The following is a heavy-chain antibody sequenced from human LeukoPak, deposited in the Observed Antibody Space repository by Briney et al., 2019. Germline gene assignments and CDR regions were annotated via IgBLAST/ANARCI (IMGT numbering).Heavy chain of an antibody. V-gene: IGHV4-31*03. CDR3: AKGRPAAGQYYFDY. CDR1: SGSISSGGYY. J-gene: IGHJ4*02. D-gene: IGHD6-13*01. CDR2: TSYSGTT. Sequence: TLSLTCTVSSGSISSGGYYWSWIRQLSGKGLEWIGSTSYSGTTYYNPSLKSRVTISLDTSKNQFSLKLTSVSAADTAVYYCAKGRPAAGQYYFDYWGQGTLVTVSS.